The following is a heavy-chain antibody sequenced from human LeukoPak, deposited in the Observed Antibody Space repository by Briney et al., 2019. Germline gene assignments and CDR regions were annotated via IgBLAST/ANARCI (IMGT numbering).Heavy chain of an antibody. Sequence: PSETLSLTCTLSGGSVSSGSYYWSWIRQPPGKGLEWIGYIYYSGSTNYNPSLKSRVTISVDTSKNQFSLKLSSVTAADTAVYYCAAEVGDYVDYWGQGTLVTVSS. CDR2: IYYSGST. CDR3: AAEVGDYVDY. CDR1: GGSVSSGSYY. J-gene: IGHJ4*02. D-gene: IGHD1-26*01. V-gene: IGHV4-61*01.